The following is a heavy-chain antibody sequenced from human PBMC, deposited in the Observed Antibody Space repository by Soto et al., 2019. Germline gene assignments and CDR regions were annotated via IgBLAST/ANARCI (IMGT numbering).Heavy chain of an antibody. D-gene: IGHD1-26*01. CDR1: GGSIISSTYY. V-gene: IGHV4-39*01. CDR3: ARLYSRRYFFDWFDP. CDR2: IYYTGAT. Sequence: QLQLQESGPGLVRPSETLSLTCTVSGGSIISSTYYWGWIRQPPGKGLEWIAIIYYTGATYYNRSLKSRVTISVDTSKNQFSLKLSSVTAADTAVYYCARLYSRRYFFDWFDPWGQGTLVTVSS. J-gene: IGHJ5*02.